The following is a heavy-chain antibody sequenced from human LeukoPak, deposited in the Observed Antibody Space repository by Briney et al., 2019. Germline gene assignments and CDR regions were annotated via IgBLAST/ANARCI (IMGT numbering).Heavy chain of an antibody. CDR3: ARETYTYCSGGSCYEYYFDY. V-gene: IGHV3-7*01. CDR2: IMKDGSTK. J-gene: IGHJ4*02. D-gene: IGHD2-15*01. CDR1: GFTVSSNY. Sequence: GGSLRLSCAASGFTVSSNYMSWVRQAPGKGLEWVANIMKDGSTKKYVDSVKGRFTISRDNAKNSLYLQMNSLRAEDTAVYYCARETYTYCSGGSCYEYYFDYWGQGTLVTVSS.